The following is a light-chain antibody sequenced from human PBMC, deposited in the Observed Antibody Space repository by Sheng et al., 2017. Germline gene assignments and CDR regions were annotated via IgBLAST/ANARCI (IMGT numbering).Light chain of an antibody. CDR3: QQRGT. CDR2: DTS. CDR1: QSVINY. V-gene: IGKV3-11*01. Sequence: EIVLIQSPATLSLSPGESATLTCRPSQSVINYLAWYQQKPGQAPRLVIYDTSNRATGIPARFSGSGSGTDFTLTISSLEPEDFAVYYCQQRGTFGQGTKVEIK. J-gene: IGKJ2*01.